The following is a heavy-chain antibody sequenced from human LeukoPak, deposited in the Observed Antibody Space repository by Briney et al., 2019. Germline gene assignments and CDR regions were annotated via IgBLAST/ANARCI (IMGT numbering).Heavy chain of an antibody. CDR3: STGSGHAFDI. Sequence: GGSLRLSCAASGFTFSSYWMHWVRQVPGKGLVWVSRINSDGSSTSYADSVKGRFTISRDNAKNTLYAQMNSLRAEDTAVYYSSTGSGHAFDIWGRGTMVTVSS. CDR2: INSDGSST. D-gene: IGHD3-10*01. CDR1: GFTFSSYW. J-gene: IGHJ3*02. V-gene: IGHV3-74*01.